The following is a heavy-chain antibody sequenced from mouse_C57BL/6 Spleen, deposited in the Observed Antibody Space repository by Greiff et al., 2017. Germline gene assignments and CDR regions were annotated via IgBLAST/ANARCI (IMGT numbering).Heavy chain of an antibody. CDR2: IYPGDGDT. CDR3: ARWGILGSSPYFDY. D-gene: IGHD1-1*01. Sequence: QVQLQQSGPELVKPGASVKISCKASGYAFSSSWMNWVKQRPGKGLEWIGRIYPGDGDTNYNGKFKGKATLTADKSSSTAYMQLSSLTSEDSAVYFCARWGILGSSPYFDYWGQGTTLTVSS. J-gene: IGHJ2*01. CDR1: GYAFSSSW. V-gene: IGHV1-82*01.